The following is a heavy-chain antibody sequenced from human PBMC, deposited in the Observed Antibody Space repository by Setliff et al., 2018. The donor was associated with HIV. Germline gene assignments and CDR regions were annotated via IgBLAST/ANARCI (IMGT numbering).Heavy chain of an antibody. V-gene: IGHV4-39*01. CDR2: IYDSGST. J-gene: IGHJ6*03. Sequence: LSLTCTVSGGSISSGDYYWSWIRQHPRKRLEWLGSIYDSGSTSYNPSLSSRLTISVYNSKHHVSLRLSSVTAADTGVYYCARHRDPPGTSWIFYYYYMDLWGEGTTVTVSS. CDR1: GGSISSGDYY. CDR3: ARHRDPPGTSWIFYYYYMDL. D-gene: IGHD6-13*01.